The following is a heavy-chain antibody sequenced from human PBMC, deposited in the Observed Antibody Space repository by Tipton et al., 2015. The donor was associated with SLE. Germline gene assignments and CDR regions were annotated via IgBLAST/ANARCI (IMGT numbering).Heavy chain of an antibody. J-gene: IGHJ3*02. Sequence: SLRLSCTASGFTFSSYSMNWVRQAPGKGLEWVSSISSSSSYIYYADSVKGRFTISRDNAKNSLYLQMNSLRAEDTAVYYCARALYYDFWSGQARDAFDIWGQGTMVTVSS. CDR3: ARALYYDFWSGQARDAFDI. CDR1: GFTFSSYS. CDR2: ISSSSSYI. D-gene: IGHD3-3*01. V-gene: IGHV3-21*01.